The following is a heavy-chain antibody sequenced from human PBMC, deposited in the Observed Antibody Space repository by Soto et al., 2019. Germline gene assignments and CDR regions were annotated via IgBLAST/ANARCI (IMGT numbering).Heavy chain of an antibody. CDR2: IYYSGST. J-gene: IGHJ5*02. CDR3: AREQGRYCSGGSCYRPNWLDP. CDR1: GGSVSSGSYY. V-gene: IGHV4-61*01. D-gene: IGHD2-15*01. Sequence: SETLSLTCTVSGGSVSSGSYYWSWIRQPPGKGLEWIGYIYYSGSTNYNPSLKSRVTISVDTSKNQFSLKLSSVTAADTAVYYCAREQGRYCSGGSCYRPNWLDPWGQGTLVTVSS.